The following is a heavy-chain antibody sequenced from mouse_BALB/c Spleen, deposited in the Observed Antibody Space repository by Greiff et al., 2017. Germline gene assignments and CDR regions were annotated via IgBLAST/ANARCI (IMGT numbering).Heavy chain of an antibody. CDR3: ARDDYGYGGFAY. Sequence: EVKVVESGGGLVKPGGSLKLSCAASGFTFSSYAMSWVRQSPEKRLEWVAEISSGGSYTYYPDTVTGRFTISRDNAKNTLYLEMSSLRSEDTAMYYCARDDYGYGGFAYWGQGTLVTVSA. J-gene: IGHJ3*01. D-gene: IGHD1-2*01. CDR2: ISSGGSYT. V-gene: IGHV5-9-4*01. CDR1: GFTFSSYA.